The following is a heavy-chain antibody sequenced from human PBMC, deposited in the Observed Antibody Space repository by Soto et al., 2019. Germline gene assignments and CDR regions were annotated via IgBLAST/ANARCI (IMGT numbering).Heavy chain of an antibody. V-gene: IGHV4-61*01. Sequence: SETLSLTCTVSGGSVSSCSYYWSWIRQPPGKGLEWIGYIYYSGSTNYNPSLKSRVTISVDTSKNQFSLKLSSVTAADTAVYYCARENCSGGSCYSGPRGYYYYGMDVWGQGTTVTVSS. CDR2: IYYSGST. D-gene: IGHD2-15*01. CDR3: ARENCSGGSCYSGPRGYYYYGMDV. CDR1: GGSVSSCSYY. J-gene: IGHJ6*02.